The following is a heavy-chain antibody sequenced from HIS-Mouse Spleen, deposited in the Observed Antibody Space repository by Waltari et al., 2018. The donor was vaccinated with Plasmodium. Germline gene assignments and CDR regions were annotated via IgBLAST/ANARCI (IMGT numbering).Heavy chain of an antibody. CDR3: ARRYFDL. J-gene: IGHJ2*01. CDR2: MKPNSGNT. V-gene: IGHV1-8*01. Sequence: QVQLVQSGAEVKKPGASVKVSCKASGYTLTSYDINWVRQATGQGLEWIGVMKPNSGNTCDAQKFQGRVTMTRNTSISTAYMELSSLRSEDTAVYYCARRYFDLWGRGTLVTVSS. CDR1: GYTLTSYD.